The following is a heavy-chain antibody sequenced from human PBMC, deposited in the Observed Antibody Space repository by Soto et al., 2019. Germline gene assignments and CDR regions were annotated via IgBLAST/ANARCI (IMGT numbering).Heavy chain of an antibody. CDR1: GGTFSSYT. J-gene: IGHJ5*02. V-gene: IGHV1-69*13. CDR3: AILRGSYSFWFDP. CDR2: IIPIFGTA. Sequence: SVKVSCKASGGTFSSYTISWVRQAPGQGLEWMGGIIPIFGTANYAQKFQGRVTITADESTSTAYMELSSLRSEDTAVYYCAILRGSYSFWFDPWGQGTLVTVSS. D-gene: IGHD1-26*01.